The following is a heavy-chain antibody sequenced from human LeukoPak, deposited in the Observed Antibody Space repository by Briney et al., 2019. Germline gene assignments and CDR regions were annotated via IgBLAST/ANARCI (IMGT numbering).Heavy chain of an antibody. CDR2: ISGSGGDT. V-gene: IGHV3-23*01. J-gene: IGHJ4*02. CDR3: AKTTDGYSSGRYPGWPIDY. D-gene: IGHD6-19*01. CDR1: GFTFRSYA. Sequence: GGSLRLSYAASGFTFRSYAIYWVRQAPGKGLEWVSGISGSGGDTYFADSVKGRFTISRDNSKNTVFLQVDSLRAEDTAVYYCAKTTDGYSSGRYPGWPIDYWGQGTLVTVSS.